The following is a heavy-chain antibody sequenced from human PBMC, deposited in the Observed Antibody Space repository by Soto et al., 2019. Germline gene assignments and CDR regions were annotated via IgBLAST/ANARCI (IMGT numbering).Heavy chain of an antibody. CDR1: GGSFSGYY. CDR2: INHSGST. V-gene: IGHV4-34*01. J-gene: IGHJ6*03. CDR3: ARETPDRGYSYGYRYYYYYMDV. Sequence: SETLSLTCAVYGGSFSGYYWSWISQPPGKGLEWIGEINHSGSTNYNPSLKSRVTISVDTSKNQFSLKLSSVTAADTAVYYCARETPDRGYSYGYRYYYYYMDVWGKGTTVTVSS. D-gene: IGHD5-18*01.